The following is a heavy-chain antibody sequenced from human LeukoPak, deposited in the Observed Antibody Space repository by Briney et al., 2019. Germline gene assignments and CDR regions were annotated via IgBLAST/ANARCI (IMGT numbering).Heavy chain of an antibody. D-gene: IGHD1-26*01. CDR2: IRSKTNSYAT. V-gene: IGHV3-73*01. J-gene: IGHJ3*02. CDR1: GFTFSGSA. Sequence: GGSLRLSCAASGFTFSGSAMHWVRQASGKGLEWVGRIRSKTNSYATAYAASVKGRFAISRDDSKNTAYLQMNSLKTEDTAVYYCTTSGSYNDAFDIWGQGTIVTVSS. CDR3: TTSGSYNDAFDI.